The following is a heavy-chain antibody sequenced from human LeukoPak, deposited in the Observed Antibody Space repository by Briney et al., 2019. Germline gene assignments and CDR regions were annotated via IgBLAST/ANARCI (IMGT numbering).Heavy chain of an antibody. J-gene: IGHJ4*02. CDR1: GGSITSASYY. V-gene: IGHV4-39*01. Sequence: SETLSLTCSVSGGSITSASYYWGWIRQPPGKGLEWIGSIYYSGSTYHNPSLRSRVTISRDTSKNQFYLKLTSVTAADTAVYYCGRHYFDDGGDYWGQGTLVTVSS. CDR3: GRHYFDDGGDY. CDR2: IYYSGST. D-gene: IGHD3-22*01.